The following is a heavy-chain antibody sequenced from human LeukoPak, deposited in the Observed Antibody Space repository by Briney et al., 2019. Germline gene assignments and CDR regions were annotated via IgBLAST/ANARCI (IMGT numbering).Heavy chain of an antibody. CDR3: ARDPPKHDYGDYNVDY. V-gene: IGHV4-38-2*02. D-gene: IGHD4-17*01. Sequence: TSETLSLTCAVSGYSISGGYYWGWIRQLPGKGLGWIGNIFHSGTTYYNPSLKSRVTISVDTSKNQFSLKLTSVTAADTAVYYCARDPPKHDYGDYNVDYWGQGTLVTVSS. CDR2: IFHSGTT. J-gene: IGHJ4*02. CDR1: GYSISGGYY.